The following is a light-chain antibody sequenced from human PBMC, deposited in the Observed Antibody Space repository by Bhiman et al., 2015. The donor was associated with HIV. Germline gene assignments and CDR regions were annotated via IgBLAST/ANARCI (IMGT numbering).Light chain of an antibody. CDR2: QDS. Sequence: SYELTQPPSVSVSPGQTASITCSGDKLGDKYACWYQQKPGQSPVLVIYQDSKRPSGIPERFSGSNSGNTATLTISGTQAMDEADYYCQAWDSRGAHYVFGTGTKVTVL. J-gene: IGLJ1*01. CDR3: QAWDSRGAHYV. V-gene: IGLV3-1*01. CDR1: KLGDKY.